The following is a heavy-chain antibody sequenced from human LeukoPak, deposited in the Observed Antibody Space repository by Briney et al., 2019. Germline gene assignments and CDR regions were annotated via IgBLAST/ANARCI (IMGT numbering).Heavy chain of an antibody. CDR2: ISYDGGNE. J-gene: IGHJ4*02. Sequence: GGPLRLSCAASGFTFSSYGMHWVRQAPGKGLEWVAVISYDGGNEYYADSVKGRFTISRDNSKNTLYLQMNSLRAEDTAVYYCAKDADRYCSSTSCHSPFDYWGQGTLVTVSS. D-gene: IGHD2-2*01. V-gene: IGHV3-30*18. CDR3: AKDADRYCSSTSCHSPFDY. CDR1: GFTFSSYG.